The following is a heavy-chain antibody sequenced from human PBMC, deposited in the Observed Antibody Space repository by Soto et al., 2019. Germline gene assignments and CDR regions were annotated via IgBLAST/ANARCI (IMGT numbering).Heavy chain of an antibody. CDR2: VSTNNADT. V-gene: IGHV1-18*01. D-gene: IGHD3-22*01. Sequence: QVLLVQSGPEVKMPGASVKVSCKTSGYTFTAYGLAWLRQAPGQRPEWMGWVSTNNADTNYAPRLQGRVTMTTDKSTTTTYMELRSLRYDDTAVYYCARELNTDPSAYYSFAYWGQGTLFTVSS. J-gene: IGHJ4*02. CDR1: GYTFTAYG. CDR3: ARELNTDPSAYYSFAY.